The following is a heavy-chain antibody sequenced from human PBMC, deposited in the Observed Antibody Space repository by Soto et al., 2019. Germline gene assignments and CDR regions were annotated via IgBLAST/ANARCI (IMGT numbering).Heavy chain of an antibody. D-gene: IGHD2-2*01. CDR3: ASVQRVVPGRYYYYYMDV. CDR1: GGSISSYY. V-gene: IGHV4-59*01. Sequence: PSETLSLTCTVSGGSISSYYWSWIRQPPGKGLEWIGYIYYSGSTNYNPSLKSRVTISVDTSKSQFSLKLSSVTAADTAVYYCASVQRVVPGRYYYYYMDVWGKGTTVTVSS. J-gene: IGHJ6*03. CDR2: IYYSGST.